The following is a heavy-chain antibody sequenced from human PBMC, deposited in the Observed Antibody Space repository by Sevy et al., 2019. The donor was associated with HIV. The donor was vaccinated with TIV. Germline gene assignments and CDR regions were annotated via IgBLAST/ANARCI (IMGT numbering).Heavy chain of an antibody. CDR3: GRDSSGWYNFDY. J-gene: IGHJ4*02. CDR1: GFTFSSYS. V-gene: IGHV3-21*01. D-gene: IGHD6-19*01. Sequence: GGSLRLSCAASGFTFSSYSMNWVRQAPGKGLEWVSSISSSSSYIYYADSVKGRFTISRDNAKNSLYLQMNSLRAEETAVYYCGRDSSGWYNFDYWGQGTLVTVSS. CDR2: ISSSSSYI.